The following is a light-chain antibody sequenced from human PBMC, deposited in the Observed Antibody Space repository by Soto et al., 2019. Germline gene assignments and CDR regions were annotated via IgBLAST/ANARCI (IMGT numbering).Light chain of an antibody. V-gene: IGKV3-20*01. CDR3: QQYGSPPWT. Sequence: EIVLTQSPGTLSLSPGDRATLSCRASQSVSSSYLAWYQQKPGQAPRLLIYGASSRATGIPDRFSGSGSGTDFTLTISRLEPEDFAAYYCQQYGSPPWTFGQGTKVEIK. J-gene: IGKJ1*01. CDR2: GAS. CDR1: QSVSSSY.